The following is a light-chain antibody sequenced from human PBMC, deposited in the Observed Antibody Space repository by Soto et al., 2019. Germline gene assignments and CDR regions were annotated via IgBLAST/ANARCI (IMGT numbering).Light chain of an antibody. CDR2: EVS. CDR3: SSYTSSNTWV. J-gene: IGLJ3*02. Sequence: QAVVTQPASVSGSPGQSITISCTGTSSDVGGYKYVSWYQQHPGKAPKLMIYEVSNRPSGVSNRFSGSKSGNTASLTISELQAEDEADYYCSSYTSSNTWVFGGGTKLTVL. CDR1: SSDVGGYKY. V-gene: IGLV2-14*01.